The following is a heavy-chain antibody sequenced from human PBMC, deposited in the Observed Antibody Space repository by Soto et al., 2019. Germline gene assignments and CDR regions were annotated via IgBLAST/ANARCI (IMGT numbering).Heavy chain of an antibody. Sequence: QVQLVQSGAEVRKPGSSVKVSCTASGGTFSFHSITWVRQAPGQGLEWMGRIIPIVGIPNYAQSFQGKVTITADKSTNTAYMELSSLRSEDTAIYYCASDRSPERNYGLDVWGQGTTVTVSS. J-gene: IGHJ6*02. CDR3: ASDRSPERNYGLDV. CDR2: IIPIVGIP. V-gene: IGHV1-69*02. CDR1: GGTFSFHS. D-gene: IGHD1-1*01.